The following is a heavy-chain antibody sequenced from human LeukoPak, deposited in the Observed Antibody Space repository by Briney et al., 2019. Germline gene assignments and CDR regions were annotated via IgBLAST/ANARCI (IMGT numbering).Heavy chain of an antibody. CDR3: ARENPSIVVVVAAAVGWFDP. D-gene: IGHD2-15*01. CDR1: GGSISSYY. V-gene: IGHV4-59*12. CDR2: IYYSGST. J-gene: IGHJ5*02. Sequence: PSETLSLTCTVSGGSISSYYWSWIRQPPGKGLEWIGYIYYSGSTNYNPSLKSRVTISVDTSKNQFSLKLSSVTAADTAVYYCARENPSIVVVVAAAVGWFDPWGQGTLVTVSS.